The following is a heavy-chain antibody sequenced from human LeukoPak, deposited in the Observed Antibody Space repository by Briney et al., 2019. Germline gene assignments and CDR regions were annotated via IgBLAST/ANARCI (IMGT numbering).Heavy chain of an antibody. V-gene: IGHV3-21*01. CDR2: ISSSSSYI. J-gene: IGHJ4*02. CDR3: ARDDGDAFDY. CDR1: GFTFSTYS. Sequence: GGSLRLSCAASGFTFSTYSMNWVRRAPGKGLEWVSSISSSSSYIYYADSVKGRFAISRDNAKNSLYLQMNSLRAEDTAVYYCARDDGDAFDYWGQGTLVTVSS. D-gene: IGHD4-17*01.